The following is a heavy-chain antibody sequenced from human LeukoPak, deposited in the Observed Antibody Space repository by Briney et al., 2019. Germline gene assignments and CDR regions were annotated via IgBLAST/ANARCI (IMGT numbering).Heavy chain of an antibody. V-gene: IGHV3-20*04. CDR3: ARAQTYGDSRLLLDY. D-gene: IGHD4-17*01. J-gene: IGHJ4*02. CDR1: GFTFGKYG. CDR2: INWNGGST. Sequence: GGSLRLSCAASGFTFGKYGMSWVRQAPGKGLEWVSGINWNGGSTGYADSVEGRFTISRDNAKNSQYLQMNSLRVEDTALYYCARAQTYGDSRLLLDYWGQGTLVTVSS.